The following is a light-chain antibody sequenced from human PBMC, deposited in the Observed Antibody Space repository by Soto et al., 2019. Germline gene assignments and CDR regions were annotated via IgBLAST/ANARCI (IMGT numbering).Light chain of an antibody. Sequence: IQLTQSPSSLSASVGDRVTITCRASQAIINYLAWYQQKPGKPPQLLIYGASTWQSGVPSRFSGSRSGTHFTLTVSSLQPEDFATYYCQQLFIYPPTFGPGTKVDI. CDR2: GAS. V-gene: IGKV1-9*01. J-gene: IGKJ3*01. CDR3: QQLFIYPPT. CDR1: QAIINY.